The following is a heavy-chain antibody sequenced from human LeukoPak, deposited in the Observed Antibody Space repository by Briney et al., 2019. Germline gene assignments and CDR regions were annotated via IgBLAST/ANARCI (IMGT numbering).Heavy chain of an antibody. CDR3: ARGNLPDCSSTSCYLDAFDI. Sequence: SETLSLTCAVYGGSFSGYYWSWIRQPPGKGLEWIGEINHSGSTNYNPSLKSRVTISVDTSKNQSSLKLSSVTAADTAVYYCARGNLPDCSSTSCYLDAFDIWGQGTMVTVSS. V-gene: IGHV4-34*01. CDR2: INHSGST. J-gene: IGHJ3*02. D-gene: IGHD2-2*01. CDR1: GGSFSGYY.